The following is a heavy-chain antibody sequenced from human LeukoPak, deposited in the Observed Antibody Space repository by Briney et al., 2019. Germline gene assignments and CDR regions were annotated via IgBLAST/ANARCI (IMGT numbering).Heavy chain of an antibody. CDR3: ARHQDSSSGWYYFDY. CDR1: GGSINSYY. D-gene: IGHD6-19*01. V-gene: IGHV4-59*08. Sequence: SETLSLTCTVSGGSINSYYWSWIRQPPGKGLEWIGYIYYSGSTNYNPSLKSRVTISVDTSKNQFSLNLNSVTAADTAVYYCARHQDSSSGWYYFDYWGQGTLVTASS. CDR2: IYYSGST. J-gene: IGHJ4*02.